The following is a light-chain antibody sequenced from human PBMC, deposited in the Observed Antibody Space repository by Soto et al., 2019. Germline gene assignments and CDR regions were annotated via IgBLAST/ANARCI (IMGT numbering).Light chain of an antibody. Sequence: QSALTQPASVSGCPGQSITISCTGTSSDVGGYNYVSWYQQHPGKAPKLMIYDVSNRPSGVSNRFSGSKSGNTASLTISGLQAEDEADYYCSSYTSSSTLGVFGGGTQLTVL. V-gene: IGLV2-14*01. CDR2: DVS. CDR3: SSYTSSSTLGV. J-gene: IGLJ2*01. CDR1: SSDVGGYNY.